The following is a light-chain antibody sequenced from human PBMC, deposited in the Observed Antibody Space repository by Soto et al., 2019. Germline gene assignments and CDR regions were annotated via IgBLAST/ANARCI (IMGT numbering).Light chain of an antibody. V-gene: IGKV3-11*01. CDR1: QSVRSN. Sequence: DIVLTQFPATLSLSPGERATLSCRASQSVRSNLGWYQQKPGQPPRLLIYDASNRATGIPARFSGSGSGSDFTLTISSLEPEDFVVYYCQQRGNWQFTFGPGTKVDIK. CDR2: DAS. J-gene: IGKJ3*01. CDR3: QQRGNWQFT.